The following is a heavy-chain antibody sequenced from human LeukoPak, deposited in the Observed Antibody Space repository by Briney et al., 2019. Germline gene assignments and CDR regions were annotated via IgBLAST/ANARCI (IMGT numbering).Heavy chain of an antibody. CDR3: ARVKAAYQTYNWFDP. V-gene: IGHV4-34*01. Sequence: SETLSLTCAVYGGSFSGHYWSWIRQPPGKGLEWIGEINHSGSTNYNPSLKSRVTISVDTSKNQFSLKLSSVTAADTAVYYCARVKAAYQTYNWFDPWGQGTLVTVSS. CDR1: GGSFSGHY. CDR2: INHSGST. D-gene: IGHD6-25*01. J-gene: IGHJ5*02.